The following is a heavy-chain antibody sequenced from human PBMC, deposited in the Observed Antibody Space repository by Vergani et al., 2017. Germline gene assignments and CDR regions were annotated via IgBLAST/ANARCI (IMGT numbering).Heavy chain of an antibody. J-gene: IGHJ4*02. D-gene: IGHD3-3*01. CDR3: ARDSAYDFWSGYSPNPDY. CDR1: GFTFSSYA. Sequence: LQLVESGGGLVQPGGSLRLSCAASGFTFSSYAMHWVRQAPGKGLEWVAVISYDGSNKYYADSVKGRFTISRDNSKNTLYLQMNSLRAEDTAVYYCARDSAYDFWSGYSPNPDYWGQGTLVTVSS. V-gene: IGHV3-30-3*01. CDR2: ISYDGSNK.